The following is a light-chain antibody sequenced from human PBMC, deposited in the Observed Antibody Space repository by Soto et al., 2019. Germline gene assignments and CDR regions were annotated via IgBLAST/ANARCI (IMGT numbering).Light chain of an antibody. CDR2: EGS. V-gene: IGLV2-23*01. CDR3: YSYAGTSTRI. Sequence: QSVLTQPASVSGSPGQSITISCTGTSSDVGSYNLVSWYQQHPGKAPKLMIYEGSKRPSGVSNRFSGSKSGNTASLTISGFQAEDEADYYCYSYAGTSTRIFGGGTKLTVL. J-gene: IGLJ2*01. CDR1: SSDVGSYNL.